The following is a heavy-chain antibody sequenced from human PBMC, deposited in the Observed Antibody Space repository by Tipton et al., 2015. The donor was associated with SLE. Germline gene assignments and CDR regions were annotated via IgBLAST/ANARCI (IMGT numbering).Heavy chain of an antibody. CDR3: ARVPSYCDDSSGYYHVDY. V-gene: IGHV1-18*01. CDR2: ISAYNGNT. CDR1: GYTFTSYG. Sequence: QLVQSGAEVKKPGASVKVSCKASGYTFTSYGISWVRQAPGQGLEWMGWISAYNGNTNYAQKLQGRVTMTTDTSTSTAYMELRSLRSDDTAVYYCARVPSYCDDSSGYYHVDYWGQGTLVTVSS. J-gene: IGHJ4*02. D-gene: IGHD3-22*01.